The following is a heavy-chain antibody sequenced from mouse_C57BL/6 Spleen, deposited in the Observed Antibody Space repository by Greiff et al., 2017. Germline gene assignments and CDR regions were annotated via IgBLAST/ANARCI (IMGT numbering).Heavy chain of an antibody. D-gene: IGHD1-1*01. V-gene: IGHV1-39*01. CDR2: ITPNYGTT. Sequence: VQLQQSGPELVKPGASVKISCKASGYSFTDYNMNWVKQSNGKSLEWIGVITPNYGTTSYNQKFKGKATLTVDQSSSTTYMQLNSMTSEDSEVYYYARGKYGSSYAWFAYWGQGTLVTVSA. CDR1: GYSFTDYN. CDR3: ARGKYGSSYAWFAY. J-gene: IGHJ3*01.